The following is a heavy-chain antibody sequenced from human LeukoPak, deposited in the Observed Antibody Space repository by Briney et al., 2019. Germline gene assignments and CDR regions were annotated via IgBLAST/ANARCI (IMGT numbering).Heavy chain of an antibody. D-gene: IGHD5-24*01. Sequence: SVKVSCKASGGTFSRYAISWVRQAPGQGLEWMGGINPIFGTANYAQKFQGRVTITTDESTTTAYMELSSLRSEDTAVYYCAIVEMATPFYWYFDLWGRGTLVTVSS. J-gene: IGHJ2*01. CDR1: GGTFSRYA. V-gene: IGHV1-69*05. CDR3: AIVEMATPFYWYFDL. CDR2: INPIFGTA.